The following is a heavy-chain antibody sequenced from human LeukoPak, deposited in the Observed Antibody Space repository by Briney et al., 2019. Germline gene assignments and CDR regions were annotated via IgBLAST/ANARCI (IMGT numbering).Heavy chain of an antibody. J-gene: IGHJ5*02. CDR1: GGTFSSYA. D-gene: IGHD4-17*01. CDR3: ARVFISTTVTTSWFDP. CDR2: INPNSGNT. V-gene: IGHV1-18*01. Sequence: ASVKVSCKASGGTFSSYAISWVRQAPGQGLEWMGWINPNSGNTNYAQKLQGRVTMTTDTSTSTAYMELSSLRSEDTAVYYCARVFISTTVTTSWFDPWGQGTLVTVSS.